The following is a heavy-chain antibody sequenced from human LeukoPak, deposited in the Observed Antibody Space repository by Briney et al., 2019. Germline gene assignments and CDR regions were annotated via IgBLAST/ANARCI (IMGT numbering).Heavy chain of an antibody. J-gene: IGHJ4*01. Sequence: SETLSLTCAVYGRSFYGYYWTWIRQPPGKGLEWIGEINHNGDTTYNPSLKSRVTISVDTSKNQFSLRLTSVTAADTAVYYCARRLSGYTNFDYWGHGTLVTVSS. CDR3: ARRLSGYTNFDY. CDR1: GRSFYGYY. D-gene: IGHD5-12*01. V-gene: IGHV4-34*01. CDR2: INHNGDT.